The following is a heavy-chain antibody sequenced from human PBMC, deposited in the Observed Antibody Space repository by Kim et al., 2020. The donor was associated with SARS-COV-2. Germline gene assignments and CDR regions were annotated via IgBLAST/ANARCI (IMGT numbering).Heavy chain of an antibody. CDR2: IYYSGST. D-gene: IGHD3-3*01. J-gene: IGHJ4*02. CDR1: GGSISSYY. CDR3: ARARVGIFGVVTHFDY. Sequence: SETLSLTCTVSGGSISSYYCSWIRQPPGKGLEWIGYIYYSGSTNYNPSLKSRVTISVDTSKNQFSLKLSSVTAADTAVYYCARARVGIFGVVTHFDYWGQGTLVTVSS. V-gene: IGHV4-59*13.